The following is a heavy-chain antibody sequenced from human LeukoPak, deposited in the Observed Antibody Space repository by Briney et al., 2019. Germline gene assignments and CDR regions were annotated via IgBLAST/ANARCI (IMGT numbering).Heavy chain of an antibody. V-gene: IGHV1-2*02. J-gene: IGHJ6*03. CDR2: INPNSGGT. CDR1: GYTFTGYY. D-gene: IGHD3-16*02. CDR3: ARRGYGYVWGSYRTGVYYYMDV. Sequence: ASVKVSCKASGYTFTGYYMHWVRQAPGQGLEWMGWINPNSGGTNYAQKFQGRVTMTRDTSISTAYMELSRLRSDDTAVYYCARRGYGYVWGSYRTGVYYYMDVWGKGTTVTVSS.